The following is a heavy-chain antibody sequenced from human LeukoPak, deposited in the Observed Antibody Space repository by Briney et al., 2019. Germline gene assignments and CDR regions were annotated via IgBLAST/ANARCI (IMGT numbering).Heavy chain of an antibody. J-gene: IGHJ6*02. Sequence: GRSLRLSCAASGFTFDDYAMHWVRQAPGKGLEWVSGISWNSGNIGYADFVKGRFTISRDNAKNSLYLKMNSLRDEDTALYYCTKSQYSTVTYYSLDVWGQGTTVTVS. V-gene: IGHV3-9*01. D-gene: IGHD4-17*01. CDR1: GFTFDDYA. CDR3: TKSQYSTVTYYSLDV. CDR2: ISWNSGNI.